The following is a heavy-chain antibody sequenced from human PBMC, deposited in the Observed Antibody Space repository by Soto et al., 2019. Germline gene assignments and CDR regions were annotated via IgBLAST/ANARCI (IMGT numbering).Heavy chain of an antibody. J-gene: IGHJ4*02. Sequence: QVQLVESGGGVVQPGRSLSLSCAASGFTFSDYPMHWVRQAPGKGLEWVAVISYDGRVKYYVDSVKGRFTISRDDSQNTQYLQMNSLRVDDTAVYYCARDFLVGAPDYFDYWGQGTLVTVSS. CDR1: GFTFSDYP. D-gene: IGHD1-26*01. CDR3: ARDFLVGAPDYFDY. V-gene: IGHV3-30*04. CDR2: ISYDGRVK.